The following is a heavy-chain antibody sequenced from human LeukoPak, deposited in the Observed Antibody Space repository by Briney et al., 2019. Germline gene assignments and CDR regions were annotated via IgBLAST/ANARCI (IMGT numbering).Heavy chain of an antibody. CDR1: GFTFSSYA. J-gene: IGHJ4*02. CDR2: ISGSGGST. Sequence: GGSLRLSCAASGFTFSSYAMGWVRQAPGKGLEWVSAISGSGGSTYYADSVKGRFTISRDNSKNTLYLQMNSLRAEDTAVYYCVLEWLFNGPYYFDYWGQGTLVTVSS. V-gene: IGHV3-23*01. CDR3: VLEWLFNGPYYFDY. D-gene: IGHD3-3*01.